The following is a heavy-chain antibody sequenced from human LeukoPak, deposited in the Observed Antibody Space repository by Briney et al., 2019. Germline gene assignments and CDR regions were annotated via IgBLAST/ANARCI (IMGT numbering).Heavy chain of an antibody. CDR1: GGSISSYY. Sequence: PSETLSLTCTVSGGSISSYYWSWIRQPPGKGLEWIGYIYYTGSTNYNPSLKSRVTISVDTSKNQFSLMLNSVTAADTAVYFCAREGTDWDNWFDPWGQGTLVTVSS. J-gene: IGHJ5*02. D-gene: IGHD2-21*01. CDR3: AREGTDWDNWFDP. V-gene: IGHV4-59*01. CDR2: IYYTGST.